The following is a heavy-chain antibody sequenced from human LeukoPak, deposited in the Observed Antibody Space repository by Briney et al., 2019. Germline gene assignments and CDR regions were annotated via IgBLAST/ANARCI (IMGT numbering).Heavy chain of an antibody. CDR1: GGSISSYY. CDR3: ARSAPLRYPMYYVDV. Sequence: SETLSLTCTVSGGSISSYYWSWIRQPAGKGLEWIGRIYTSGSTNYNPSLKSRVTMSVDTSKNQFSLKLSSVTAADTAVYYCARSAPLRYPMYYVDVWGKGTTVTVSS. J-gene: IGHJ6*03. D-gene: IGHD3-9*01. V-gene: IGHV4-4*07. CDR2: IYTSGST.